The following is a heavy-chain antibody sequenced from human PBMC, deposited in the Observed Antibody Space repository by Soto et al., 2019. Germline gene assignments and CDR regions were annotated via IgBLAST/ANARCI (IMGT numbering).Heavy chain of an antibody. CDR3: ARVRTYYDSSGSLDY. CDR2: VNPSGGST. J-gene: IGHJ4*02. V-gene: IGHV1-46*01. D-gene: IGHD3-22*01. Sequence: ASVKVSCKASGYIFTAYSMHWVRQAPGQGLEWMGVVNPSGGSTNYAQKFQGRITMTRDTSTSTVYMDLSSLTSEDTAVYYCARVRTYYDSSGSLDYWGREPWSPSPQ. CDR1: GYIFTAYS.